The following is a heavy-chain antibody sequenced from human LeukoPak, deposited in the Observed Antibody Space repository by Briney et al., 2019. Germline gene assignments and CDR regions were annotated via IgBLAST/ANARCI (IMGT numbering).Heavy chain of an antibody. CDR1: GGSISSHY. Sequence: SETLSLTCTVSGGSISSHYWSWIRQPPGKGLEWIGYTYYSGSTNYNPSLKSRVTISVDTSKNQFSLKLSSVTAADTAVYYCARESCSSTSCYYNWFDPWGQGTLVTVSS. CDR2: TYYSGST. CDR3: ARESCSSTSCYYNWFDP. V-gene: IGHV4-59*11. J-gene: IGHJ5*02. D-gene: IGHD2-2*01.